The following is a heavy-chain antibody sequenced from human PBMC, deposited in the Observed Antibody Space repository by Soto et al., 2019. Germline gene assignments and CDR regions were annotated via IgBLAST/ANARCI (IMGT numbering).Heavy chain of an antibody. J-gene: IGHJ4*02. D-gene: IGHD2-15*01. Sequence: PSETLSLTCTVSGGSVYSEGYYWGWIRKPPGKGLEWIGNIYYDGSPYYNPTVRGRVTISLDASKNQFFLRLRSVTVADTAEYYCARRSGGRCYNYWGPGTVVTVSS. CDR1: GGSVYSEGYY. CDR3: ARRSGGRCYNY. V-gene: IGHV4-39*01. CDR2: IYYDGSP.